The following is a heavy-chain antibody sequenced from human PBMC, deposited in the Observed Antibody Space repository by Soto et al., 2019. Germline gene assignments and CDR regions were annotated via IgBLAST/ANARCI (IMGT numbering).Heavy chain of an antibody. J-gene: IGHJ4*02. CDR2: INAGNGNT. V-gene: IGHV1-3*01. CDR1: GYTFTSYA. D-gene: IGHD3-22*01. Sequence: QVQLVQSGAEVKKPGASVKVSCKASGYTFTSYAIHWVRQAPGQRLELMGWINAGNGNTKYSQKFQGRVTITRDTSASTAYMDLSSLRSEDTAVYYCARGDYYDIHDYWGQGTLVTVSS. CDR3: ARGDYYDIHDY.